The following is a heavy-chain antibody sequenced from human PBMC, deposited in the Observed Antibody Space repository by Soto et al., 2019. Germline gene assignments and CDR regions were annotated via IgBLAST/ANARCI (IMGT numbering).Heavy chain of an antibody. CDR1: GFTFNSYW. J-gene: IGHJ4*02. D-gene: IGHD2-8*02. V-gene: IGHV3-7*05. Sequence: EVLLVESGGGLVQPGGSLRLSCAASGFTFNSYWMSWVRQAPGKGLEWVANINQEGSEKYYVDSVKGRFTISRDNAKNSLDLQMNSLRGEDTAVYYCARKGGVVDYWGQGTLVTVSS. CDR3: ARKGGVVDY. CDR2: INQEGSEK.